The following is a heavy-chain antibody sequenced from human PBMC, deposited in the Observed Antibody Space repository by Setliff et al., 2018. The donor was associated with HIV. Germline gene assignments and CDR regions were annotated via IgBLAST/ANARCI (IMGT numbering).Heavy chain of an antibody. Sequence: SETLSLTCSVSGDSISHYYWSWIRQPPGKGLEWIGDIFTSATTNFNYNPSLKSRVTMSIDASKNQFSLKLRSVTAADTAFYYCARARVYCPGDDCHAGNFDHWGQGTLVTVSS. CDR3: ARARVYCPGDDCHAGNFDH. V-gene: IGHV4-4*08. D-gene: IGHD2-8*02. CDR2: IFTSATTNF. J-gene: IGHJ1*01. CDR1: GDSISHYY.